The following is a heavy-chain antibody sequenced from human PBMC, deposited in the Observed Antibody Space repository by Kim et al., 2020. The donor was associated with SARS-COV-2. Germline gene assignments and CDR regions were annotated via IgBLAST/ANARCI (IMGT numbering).Heavy chain of an antibody. Sequence: GESLKISCKGSGYSFTSYWISWVRQMPGKGLEWMGRIDPSDSYTNYSPSFQGHVTISADKSISTAYLQWSSLKASDTAMYYFARGYPTVTILPDAFDIWGQGTMVTVSS. V-gene: IGHV5-10-1*01. CDR2: IDPSDSYT. J-gene: IGHJ3*02. D-gene: IGHD4-17*01. CDR3: ARGYPTVTILPDAFDI. CDR1: GYSFTSYW.